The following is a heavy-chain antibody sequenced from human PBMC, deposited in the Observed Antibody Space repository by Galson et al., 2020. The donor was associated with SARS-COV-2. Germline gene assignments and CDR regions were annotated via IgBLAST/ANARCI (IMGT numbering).Heavy chain of an antibody. J-gene: IGHJ6*02. CDR2: IKSKTDDGTT. Sequence: PGGSLRLSCAASGFTFSRAWMSWVRQAPGKGLEWVGRIKSKTDDGTTDYAAPVKGRFTISRDDSKNMLYLQMNSLKTEDTAVYFCTSYGRYYDFWSAHSGDYSYGMDVWGQGTTVTVSS. D-gene: IGHD3-3*01. V-gene: IGHV3-15*01. CDR3: TSYGRYYDFWSAHSGDYSYGMDV. CDR1: GFTFSRAW.